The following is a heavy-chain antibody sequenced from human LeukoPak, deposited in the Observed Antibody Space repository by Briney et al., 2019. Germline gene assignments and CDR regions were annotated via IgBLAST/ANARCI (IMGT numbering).Heavy chain of an antibody. CDR3: VASSWAYYFDY. Sequence: AGSLRVSCAASGFTFSRYDMNWIREAPGKRLDCVSYTSTGSNTIYYADSVKGRFTISRDNAKNSLYLQMNSLRAEDTAVYYCVASSWAYYFDYWGQGTLVTVSS. V-gene: IGHV3-48*03. CDR2: TSTGSNTI. CDR1: GFTFSRYD. J-gene: IGHJ4*02. D-gene: IGHD6-13*01.